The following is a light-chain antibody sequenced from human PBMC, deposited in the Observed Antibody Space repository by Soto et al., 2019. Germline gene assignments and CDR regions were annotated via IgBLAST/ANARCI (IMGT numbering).Light chain of an antibody. CDR3: QQLDSMPIT. CDR2: IAS. V-gene: IGKV1-9*01. CDR1: QGISSY. J-gene: IGKJ5*01. Sequence: IQLTQSPSSLSASVGDRFTITCRASQGISSYLAWYQQKPGEAPKLLISIASILQSGVPSRFSGSGSGTDFVLTISSLQPEDSATYYCQQLDSMPITFGQGTRREIK.